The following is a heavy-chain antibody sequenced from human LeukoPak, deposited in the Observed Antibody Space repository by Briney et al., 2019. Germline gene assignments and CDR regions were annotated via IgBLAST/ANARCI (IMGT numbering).Heavy chain of an antibody. CDR1: GYTLTELS. Sequence: ASVKVSCKVSGYTLTELSMHWVRQAPGQGLEWMGRIIPILGIANYAQKFQGRVTITADKSTSTAYMELSSLRSEDTAVYYCASFAGIVGATTNYYFDYWGQGTLVTVSS. V-gene: IGHV1-69*02. CDR2: IIPILGIA. D-gene: IGHD1-26*01. J-gene: IGHJ4*02. CDR3: ASFAGIVGATTNYYFDY.